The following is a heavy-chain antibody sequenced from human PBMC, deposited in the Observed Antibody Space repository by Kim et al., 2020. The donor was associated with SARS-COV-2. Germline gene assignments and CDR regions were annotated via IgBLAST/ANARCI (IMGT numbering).Heavy chain of an antibody. J-gene: IGHJ4*02. V-gene: IGHV3-74*01. D-gene: IGHD6-13*01. CDR2: T. CDR3: ARVIAAAGFDY. Sequence: TSYADSVKGRFTISRDNAKNTLSLQMNSLRAEDTAVYYCARVIAAAGFDYWGQGTLVTVSS.